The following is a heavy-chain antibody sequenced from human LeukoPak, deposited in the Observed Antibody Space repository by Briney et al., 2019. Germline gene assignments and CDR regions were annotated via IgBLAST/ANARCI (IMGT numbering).Heavy chain of an antibody. V-gene: IGHV4-38-2*01. CDR1: GYSISSGYY. CDR3: ARASGSYGSGSYYYGMDV. CDR2: IFHSGST. D-gene: IGHD3-10*01. J-gene: IGHJ6*04. Sequence: SETLSLTCAVSGYSISSGYYWGWIRQPPGKGLEWIGSIFHSGSTYYNPSLKSRVNMSVDTSKNQISLKLSSVAAADTAVYYCARASGSYGSGSYYYGMDVWGKGTTVTVSS.